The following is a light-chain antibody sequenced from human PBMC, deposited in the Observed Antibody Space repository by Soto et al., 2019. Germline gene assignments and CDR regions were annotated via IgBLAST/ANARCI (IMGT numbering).Light chain of an antibody. CDR3: QQRSNWPPIT. CDR2: DAS. CDR1: QSVSNNY. Sequence: EIVLTQSPGTLSLSPGERATLSCRASQSVSNNYLAWYQQRPGQPPRLLIHDASHRAAGIPARFSGSGFGTDFTLTISSLEPEDAAVYYCQQRSNWPPITFGQGTRLEIK. J-gene: IGKJ5*01. V-gene: IGKV3-11*01.